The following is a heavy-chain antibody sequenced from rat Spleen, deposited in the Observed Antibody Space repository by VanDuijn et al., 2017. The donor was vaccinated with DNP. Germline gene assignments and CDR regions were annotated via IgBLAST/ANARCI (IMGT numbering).Heavy chain of an antibody. V-gene: IGHV5-25*01. CDR2: ITNSGGST. D-gene: IGHD1-6*01. CDR3: ARRGYYGSYWYFDF. CDR1: GFTFSAYY. Sequence: EVQLVESGGGLVQPGRSLKLSCAASGFTFSAYYMAWVRQAPTKGLEWVASITNSGGSTYYRDSVKGRFTISRDDAKSTLYLQMDSLRSEDTATYYCARRGYYGSYWYFDFWGPGTMVTVSS. J-gene: IGHJ1*01.